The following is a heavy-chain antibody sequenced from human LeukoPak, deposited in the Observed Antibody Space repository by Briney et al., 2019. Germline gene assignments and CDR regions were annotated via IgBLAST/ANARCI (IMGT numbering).Heavy chain of an antibody. V-gene: IGHV1-18*01. CDR3: ARVLGYCSSTSCYVGNWFDP. CDR1: GYTFTSYG. J-gene: IGHJ5*02. CDR2: ISAYNGNT. Sequence: GASVKVSCKASGYTFTSYGIGWVRQAPGQGLEWMGWISAYNGNTNYAQKLQGRVAMTTDTSTSTAYMELRSLRSDDTAVYYCARVLGYCSSTSCYVGNWFDPWGQGTLVTISS. D-gene: IGHD2-2*01.